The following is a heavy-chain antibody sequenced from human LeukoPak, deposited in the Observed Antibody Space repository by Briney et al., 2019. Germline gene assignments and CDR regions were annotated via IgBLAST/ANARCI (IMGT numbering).Heavy chain of an antibody. CDR2: INPNSGGT. J-gene: IGHJ4*02. CDR1: GYTFTGYY. CDR3: ARDRVTITSPDY. D-gene: IGHD3-9*01. V-gene: IGHV1-2*06. Sequence: ASVKVSCKASGYTFTGYYMHWVRQAPGQGLEWMGRINPNSGGTNYAQKFQGRVTMTRDTSISTAYMELSRLRSDDTAVYYCARDRVTITSPDYWGQGTLVTVSS.